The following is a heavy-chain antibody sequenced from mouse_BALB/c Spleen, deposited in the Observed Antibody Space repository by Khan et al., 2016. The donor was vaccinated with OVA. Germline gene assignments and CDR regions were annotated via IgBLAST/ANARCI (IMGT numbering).Heavy chain of an antibody. CDR3: VRDGAYYMNDGWFAY. D-gene: IGHD2-14*01. V-gene: IGHV1-4*01. CDR2: INPSNGYT. CDR1: GYTFTSYT. Sequence: QVQLKESGAELARPGASVKMSCKASGYTFTSYTIHWIKQRPGQGLEWIGYINPSNGYTNYNQKFKDKATLTADKSSTTAYMQLSSLTSDDSAVYSCVRDGAYYMNDGWFAYWGQGTLVTVSA. J-gene: IGHJ3*01.